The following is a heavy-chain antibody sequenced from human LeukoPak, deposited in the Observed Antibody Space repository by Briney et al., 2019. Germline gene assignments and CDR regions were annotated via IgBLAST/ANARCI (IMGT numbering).Heavy chain of an antibody. CDR3: AKAPPYKKYFDY. CDR1: GFTFDDYA. J-gene: IGHJ4*02. V-gene: IGHV3-9*01. CDR2: ISWNSGNR. Sequence: LAGGSLRLSCAASGFTFDDYAMHWVRQAPGKGLEWVSGISWNSGNRGYADSVKGRFTISRDNSKNTLYLQMNSLRAEDTAVYYCAKAPPYKKYFDYWGQGTLVTVSS. D-gene: IGHD1-1*01.